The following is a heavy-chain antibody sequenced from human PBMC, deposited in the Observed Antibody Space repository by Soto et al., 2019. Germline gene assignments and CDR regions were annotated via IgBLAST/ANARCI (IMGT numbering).Heavy chain of an antibody. Sequence: PGGLLRLSCAASGFTFSSYGLSWVRQAPGKGLEWVSAISGSGVSTYYTDSVKGRFSISRDNSKNTLYLQMNSLRAEDTAVYYCAKDRRAVAGTSDYWGPGTLVTVSS. V-gene: IGHV3-23*01. CDR1: GFTFSSYG. J-gene: IGHJ4*02. D-gene: IGHD6-19*01. CDR3: AKDRRAVAGTSDY. CDR2: ISGSGVST.